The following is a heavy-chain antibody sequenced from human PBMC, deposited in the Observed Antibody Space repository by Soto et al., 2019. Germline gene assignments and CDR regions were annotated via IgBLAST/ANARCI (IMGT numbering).Heavy chain of an antibody. V-gene: IGHV4-39*01. Sequence: QLQLQESGPGLVKPSETLSLTCTVSGGSISSSSYHWGWIRQPPGKGLEWIGSIYYSGSTYYNPYRKSRVTIAVDTSKNQVSLKLSSVTAADTAVYYCAPLWFGEGNYWGQGTLVTVSS. CDR2: IYYSGST. D-gene: IGHD3-10*01. CDR3: APLWFGEGNY. J-gene: IGHJ4*02. CDR1: GGSISSSSYH.